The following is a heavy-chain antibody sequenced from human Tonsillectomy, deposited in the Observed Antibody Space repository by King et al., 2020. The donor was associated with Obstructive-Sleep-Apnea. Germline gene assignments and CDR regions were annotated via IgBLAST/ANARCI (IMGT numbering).Heavy chain of an antibody. Sequence: VQLQESGPGLVKPSETLSLTCTVSGYSISSGYYWGWIRQPPGKGLEWIGSIYHSGSTYYNPSLQSRVTISVDTSKNQFSLKRSSVTAADTAVYYCARGGYWYFDLWGRGTLVTVSS. CDR3: ARGGYWYFDL. CDR1: GYSISSGYY. CDR2: IYHSGST. D-gene: IGHD1-26*01. V-gene: IGHV4-38-2*02. J-gene: IGHJ2*01.